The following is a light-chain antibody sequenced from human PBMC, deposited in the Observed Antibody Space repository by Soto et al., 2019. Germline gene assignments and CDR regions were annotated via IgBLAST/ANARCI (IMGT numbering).Light chain of an antibody. CDR1: QVIFNY. Sequence: DIELTQSPSSLSASLGDKITITCRASQVIFNYLAWFQQKPGKAPNLLIYDASTLKVGVPSRFSGSRSGTDFTLTISSLQPEDVATYYCQKYDSAPRTFGQETKV. V-gene: IGKV1-27*01. CDR3: QKYDSAPRT. J-gene: IGKJ1*01. CDR2: DAS.